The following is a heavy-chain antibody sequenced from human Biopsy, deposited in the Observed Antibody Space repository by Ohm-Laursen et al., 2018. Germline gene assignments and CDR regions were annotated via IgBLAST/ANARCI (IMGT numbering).Heavy chain of an antibody. D-gene: IGHD1-26*01. CDR2: ISPSGGGT. Sequence: VSSVKVSCKGSEFSFSRYDTHWVRQAPGRGLEWMGIISPSGGGTMDTQKFQDRLTMTRDTSTSTVHMELKSLKSEETAVYYCAIFEGYSDDNLDYEHYGMDVWGQGTTVTVSS. V-gene: IGHV1-46*01. CDR3: AIFEGYSDDNLDYEHYGMDV. CDR1: EFSFSRYD. J-gene: IGHJ6*02.